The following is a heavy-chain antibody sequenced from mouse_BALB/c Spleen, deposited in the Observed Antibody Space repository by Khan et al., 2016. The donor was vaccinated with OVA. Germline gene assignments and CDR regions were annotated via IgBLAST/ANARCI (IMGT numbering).Heavy chain of an antibody. CDR3: ARQPYYHYNVMDY. J-gene: IGHJ4*01. CDR2: IWSDGST. V-gene: IGHV2-6-1*01. Sequence: VQLQESGPGLVAPSQSLSITCTISGFSLTNYGVHWVRQPPGKGLEWLAVIWSDGSTTYNSALKSRLTITKDNSKSQVFLKMNSLQTDYTAIYFCARQPYYHYNVMDYWGQGTSVTVSS. D-gene: IGHD2-10*01. CDR1: GFSLTNYG.